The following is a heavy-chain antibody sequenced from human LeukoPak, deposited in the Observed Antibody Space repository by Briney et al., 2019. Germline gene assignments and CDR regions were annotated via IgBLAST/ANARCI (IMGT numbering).Heavy chain of an antibody. CDR3: ARDGYSSGSRYYYYMDV. D-gene: IGHD6-19*01. CDR1: GYTFTSYY. V-gene: IGHV1-46*01. J-gene: IGHJ6*03. Sequence: ASVKVSCKASGYTFTSYYIHWVRQAPGQGLEWMGIINPSGGSTSYPQKFQGRVTMTRDMSTSTVYMELSSLRSQDTAVYYCARDGYSSGSRYYYYMDVWGKGTTVTVSS. CDR2: INPSGGST.